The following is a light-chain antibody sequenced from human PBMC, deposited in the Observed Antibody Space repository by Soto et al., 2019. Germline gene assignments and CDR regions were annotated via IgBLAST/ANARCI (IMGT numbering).Light chain of an antibody. J-gene: IGKJ4*01. CDR3: QQSENGPLT. CDR2: DAS. V-gene: IGKV1-33*01. CDR1: QDINKY. Sequence: DIQMTQSPSSLSASVGDRITITCQASQDINKYLNWYQQKLGKAPKLLIYDASNLQRGVPSRFSGSGSGTHFSLSISSLRPEDIATYYCQQSENGPLTFGGGTKVEIK.